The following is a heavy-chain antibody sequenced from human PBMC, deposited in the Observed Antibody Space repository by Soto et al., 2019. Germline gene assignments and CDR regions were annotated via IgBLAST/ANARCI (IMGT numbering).Heavy chain of an antibody. Sequence: DVQLLESGGHLVQPGGSLRLSCAASGFTFSSYAMSWVRQAPGKGLEWVSSVSAGGDMTYYSDSVKGRFTISSDNSNNALFLQMNSLRIEDTALYYCARGDRGGSGSPASYCYSGLDVWGQGTTVTVS. D-gene: IGHD3-10*01. CDR2: VSAGGDMT. CDR3: ARGDRGGSGSPASYCYSGLDV. J-gene: IGHJ6*02. V-gene: IGHV3-23*01. CDR1: GFTFSSYA.